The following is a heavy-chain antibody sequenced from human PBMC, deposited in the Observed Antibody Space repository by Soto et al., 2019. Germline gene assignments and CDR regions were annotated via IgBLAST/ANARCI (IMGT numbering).Heavy chain of an antibody. D-gene: IGHD5-12*01. J-gene: IGHJ4*02. CDR2: ISSSGSTI. CDR1: GFTFSSYE. CDR3: ARVSGYDFPPDY. Sequence: GGSLRLSCAASGFTFSSYEMNWVRQAPGKGLEWVSYISSSGSTIYYADSVEGRFTISRDNAKNSLYLQMNSLRAEDTAVYYCARVSGYDFPPDYWGQGTLVTVSS. V-gene: IGHV3-48*03.